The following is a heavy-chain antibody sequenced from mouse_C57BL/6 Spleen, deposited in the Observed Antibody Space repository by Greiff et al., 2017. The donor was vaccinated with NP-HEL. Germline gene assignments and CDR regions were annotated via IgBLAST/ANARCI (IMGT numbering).Heavy chain of an antibody. CDR3: ATHITTALGY. D-gene: IGHD1-2*01. J-gene: IGHJ2*01. CDR2: IYPGDGDT. V-gene: IGHV1-80*01. CDR1: GYAFSSYW. Sequence: VQLQQSGASVKISCKASGYAFSSYWMNWVKQRPGKGLEWIGQIYPGDGDTNYNGKFKGKATLTADKSSSTAYMQLSSLTSEDSAVYFCATHITTALGYWGQGTTLTVSS.